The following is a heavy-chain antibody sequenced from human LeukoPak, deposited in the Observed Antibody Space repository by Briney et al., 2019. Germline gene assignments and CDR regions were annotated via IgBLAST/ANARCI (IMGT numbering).Heavy chain of an antibody. Sequence: SETLSLTCTVSGGSISSSSYYWGWIRQPPGKGLEWIGSIYYSGSTYYNPSLKSRVTISVDTSKNQFSLKLSSVTAADTAVYYCARHEEDHYDYVWGSYRYYFDYWGQGTLVTVSS. CDR2: IYYSGST. J-gene: IGHJ4*02. CDR3: ARHEEDHYDYVWGSYRYYFDY. D-gene: IGHD3-16*02. CDR1: GGSISSSSYY. V-gene: IGHV4-39*01.